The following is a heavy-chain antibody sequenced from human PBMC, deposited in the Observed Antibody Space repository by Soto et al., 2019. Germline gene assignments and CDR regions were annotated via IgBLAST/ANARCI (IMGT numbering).Heavy chain of an antibody. D-gene: IGHD1-26*01. CDR1: GYTFTSYG. Sequence: QVQLVQSGAEVKKPGASVKVSCKASGYTFTSYGISWVRQAPGQGLEWMGWISAYNGNTNYAQKLQGRVTMTTDTPTSTAYMEVRSLRSDDTAVYYCASDVYLEGAFDIWGQGTMVTVSS. J-gene: IGHJ3*02. CDR3: ASDVYLEGAFDI. CDR2: ISAYNGNT. V-gene: IGHV1-18*01.